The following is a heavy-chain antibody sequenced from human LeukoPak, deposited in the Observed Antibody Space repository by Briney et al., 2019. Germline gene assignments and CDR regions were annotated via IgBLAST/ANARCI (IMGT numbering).Heavy chain of an antibody. CDR1: GFTVSSNY. CDR3: ARVVAANNWFDP. Sequence: GGSLRLSCAASGFTVSSNYMSWVRQAPGKGLEWVSVIYSGGSTYYADSVKGRFTICRHNSKNTLYLQMNSLRAEDTAVYYCARVVAANNWFDPWGQGTLVTVSS. CDR2: IYSGGST. V-gene: IGHV3-53*04. D-gene: IGHD2-15*01. J-gene: IGHJ5*02.